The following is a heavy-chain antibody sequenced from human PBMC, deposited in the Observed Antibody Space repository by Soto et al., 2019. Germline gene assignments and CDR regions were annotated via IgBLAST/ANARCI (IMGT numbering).Heavy chain of an antibody. D-gene: IGHD6-19*01. Sequence: PGGSLRLSCAASGLTFSSYAMSWVRKAPGKGLEWVSAISGSGGSTFYADSVKGRFTISRDNSKNTLFLQMNSLRVEDTAVYYCAGRIAVAGTLAYWGQGTLVTVSS. CDR1: GLTFSSYA. CDR3: AGRIAVAGTLAY. J-gene: IGHJ4*02. V-gene: IGHV3-23*01. CDR2: ISGSGGST.